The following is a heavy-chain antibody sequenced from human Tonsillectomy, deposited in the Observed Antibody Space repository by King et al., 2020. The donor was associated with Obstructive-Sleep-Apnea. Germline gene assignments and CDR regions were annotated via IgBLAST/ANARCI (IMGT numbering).Heavy chain of an antibody. CDR2: IYYSGST. Sequence: QLQESGPGLVKPSETLSLTCTVSGGSISSYYWSWIRPPPGKGLEWIGYIYYSGSTNYNPSLKNRVTISVDTSKNQFSLQLSSVTAADTAVYYCARDNGSGSCPYYYYGMDVWGQGTTVTVSS. D-gene: IGHD3-10*01. J-gene: IGHJ6*02. CDR1: GGSISSYY. V-gene: IGHV4-59*01. CDR3: ARDNGSGSCPYYYYGMDV.